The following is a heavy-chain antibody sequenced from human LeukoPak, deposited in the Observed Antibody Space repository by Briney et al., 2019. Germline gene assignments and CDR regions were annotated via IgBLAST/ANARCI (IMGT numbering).Heavy chain of an antibody. CDR1: GFTFNNYG. CDR2: ISYDGRNE. J-gene: IGHJ4*02. V-gene: IGHV3-30*18. Sequence: GGSLRLSCAASGFTFNNYGMHWVRQAPGKGLEWVAVISYDGRNEHYPDSVKGRFTISRDISTDTLWLQMDSLRTEDTAVYYCAKGPLRGTAAAIDYWGQGTLVTVSS. D-gene: IGHD2-2*01. CDR3: AKGPLRGTAAAIDY.